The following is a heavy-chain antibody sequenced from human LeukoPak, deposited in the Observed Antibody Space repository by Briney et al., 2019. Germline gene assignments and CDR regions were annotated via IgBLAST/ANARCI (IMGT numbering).Heavy chain of an antibody. CDR2: IFYSGNT. J-gene: IGHJ4*02. CDR3: ASYSSGYPYYFDY. D-gene: IGHD3-22*01. V-gene: IGHV4-59*08. CDR1: GGSISSYY. Sequence: SETLSLTCTVSGGSISSYYWSWIRQPAGKGLEWIGTIFYSGNTYYNPSLKSRVTISVDTSKNQFSLKLSSVTAADTAVYYCASYSSGYPYYFDYWGQGTPVTVSS.